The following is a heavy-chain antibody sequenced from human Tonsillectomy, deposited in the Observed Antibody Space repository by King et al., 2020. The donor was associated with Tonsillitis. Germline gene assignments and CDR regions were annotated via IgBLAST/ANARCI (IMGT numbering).Heavy chain of an antibody. CDR1: GGSISSYY. CDR3: ARHRELLYNYFDY. CDR2: IYYSGST. J-gene: IGHJ4*02. Sequence: VQLQESGPGLVKPSETLSLTCTVSGGSISSYYWSWIRQPPGKGLEWIGYIYYSGSTNYNPSLKSRVTISVDTSKNQFSLKLSSVNDADTAVYYCARHRELLYNYFDYWGQGTLVTVSS. V-gene: IGHV4-59*01. D-gene: IGHD3-10*01.